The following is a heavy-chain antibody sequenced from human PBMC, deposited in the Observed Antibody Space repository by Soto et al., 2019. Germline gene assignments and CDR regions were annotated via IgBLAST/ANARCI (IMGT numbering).Heavy chain of an antibody. V-gene: IGHV4-39*01. CDR1: GGSISSSSYY. D-gene: IGHD3-3*01. CDR3: ARQGYYDFWSGYEP. CDR2: IYYSGST. J-gene: IGHJ5*02. Sequence: PSETLSLTCTVSGGSISSSSYYWGWIRQPPGKGLEWIGSIYYSGSTYYNPSLKSRVTISVDTSKNQFSLKLSSVTAADTAVYYCARQGYYDFWSGYEPRGQGTLVTVSS.